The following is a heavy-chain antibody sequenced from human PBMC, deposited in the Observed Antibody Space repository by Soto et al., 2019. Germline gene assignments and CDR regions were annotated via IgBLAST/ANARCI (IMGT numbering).Heavy chain of an antibody. Sequence: QITLKESGPTLVKPTQTLTLTCTFSGFSLSTSGVGVCWIRQPPGKALEWLALIYWDDDKRYSPSLKSSLTITKDTSKNQVVLTMTHMDPVDTATYYCAQIDSSSWHLDFDYWGQGTLVTVSS. J-gene: IGHJ4*02. D-gene: IGHD6-13*01. V-gene: IGHV2-5*02. CDR3: AQIDSSSWHLDFDY. CDR1: GFSLSTSGVG. CDR2: IYWDDDK.